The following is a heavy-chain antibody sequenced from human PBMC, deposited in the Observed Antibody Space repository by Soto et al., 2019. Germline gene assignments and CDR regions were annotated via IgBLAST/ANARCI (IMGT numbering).Heavy chain of an antibody. J-gene: IGHJ4*02. D-gene: IGHD3-3*01. CDR3: ARGREIFGAVTPFEY. CDR2: INHTGST. V-gene: IGHV4-34*01. Sequence: WTWIRQPPGKGLEWIGEINHTGSTKYNPSLKSRVTISLDTSKYQFSLSLRSVTAADTAVYYCARGREIFGAVTPFEYWGQGTQVAVSS.